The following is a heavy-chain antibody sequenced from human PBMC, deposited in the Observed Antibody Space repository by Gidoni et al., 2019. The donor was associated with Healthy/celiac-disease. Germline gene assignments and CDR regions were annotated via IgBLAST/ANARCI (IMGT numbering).Heavy chain of an antibody. CDR3: ARGKRDCYNPFDY. Sequence: QVQLVQSGAEVKKHGASVKVSCKASGYTFTGYYMHWVRQAPGQGLEWMGWINPDSGDTNYAQMFQGRVTMTRDTSISTAYMELSRLRSDDTAVFYGARGKRDCYNPFDYWGQGTLVTVSS. V-gene: IGHV1-2*02. J-gene: IGHJ4*02. D-gene: IGHD2-21*01. CDR1: GYTFTGYY. CDR2: INPDSGDT.